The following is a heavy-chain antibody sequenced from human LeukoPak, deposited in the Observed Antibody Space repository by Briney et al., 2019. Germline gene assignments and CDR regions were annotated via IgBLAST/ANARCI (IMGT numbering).Heavy chain of an antibody. CDR2: IYYSGST. D-gene: IGHD5/OR15-5a*01. Sequence: PSETLSLICTVSGGSISSGGYYWSWIRQHPGEGLEWIGYIYYSGSTYYNPSLKSRVTISVDTSKNQFSLKLSSVTAADTAVYYCVSSTIRDTQKFDYWGQGTLVTVSS. J-gene: IGHJ4*02. CDR3: VSSTIRDTQKFDY. V-gene: IGHV4-31*03. CDR1: GGSISSGGYY.